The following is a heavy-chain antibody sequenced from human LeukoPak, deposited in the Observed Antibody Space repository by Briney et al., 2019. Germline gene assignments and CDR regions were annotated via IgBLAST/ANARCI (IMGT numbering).Heavy chain of an antibody. J-gene: IGHJ6*02. D-gene: IGHD3-9*01. CDR1: GGSISSFY. V-gene: IGHV4-59*01. CDR3: ARMKPDKYYYYGLDV. Sequence: SSETLSLTCTVSGGSISSFYWSWIRQPPGKGLEWIGYIYYSGSTNYNPSLKSRVTMSVDTSKNQFSLKLSSVTAADTAVYYCARMKPDKYYYYGLDVWGQGTTVTVSS. CDR2: IYYSGST.